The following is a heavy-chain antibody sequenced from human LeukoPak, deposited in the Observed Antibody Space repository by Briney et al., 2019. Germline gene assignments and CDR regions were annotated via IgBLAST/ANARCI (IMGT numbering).Heavy chain of an antibody. Sequence: GASVKVSCKASGYTFTSYGISWVRQAPGQGLEWMGWISAYNGNTNYAQKLQGRVTMTTDKSTSTAYMELRSLRSDDTAVYYCARDERYCSGGSRYYGGEGYWGQGTLVTVSS. CDR2: ISAYNGNT. J-gene: IGHJ4*02. V-gene: IGHV1-18*01. CDR3: ARDERYCSGGSRYYGGEGY. CDR1: GYTFTSYG. D-gene: IGHD2-15*01.